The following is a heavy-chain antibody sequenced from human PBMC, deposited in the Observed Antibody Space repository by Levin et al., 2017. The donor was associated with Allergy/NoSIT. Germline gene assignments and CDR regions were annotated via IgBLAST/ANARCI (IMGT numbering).Heavy chain of an antibody. CDR3: AGDPSGSFFNWVDP. J-gene: IGHJ5*02. CDR1: GGSISSYY. Sequence: SETLSLTCTVSGGSISSYYWSWIRQPPGKGLEWIGYVYKSGGTNYNPSLKSRVTISVDTSKNPFSLKLRSVTAADTAVDYCAGDPSGSFFNWVDPWGQGTLVTVYS. CDR2: VYKSGGT. D-gene: IGHD1-26*01. V-gene: IGHV4-59*01.